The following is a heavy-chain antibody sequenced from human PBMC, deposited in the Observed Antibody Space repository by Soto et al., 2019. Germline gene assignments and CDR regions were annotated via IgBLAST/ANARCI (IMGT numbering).Heavy chain of an antibody. CDR2: IYWNDDK. V-gene: IGHV2-5*01. J-gene: IGHJ4*01. D-gene: IGHD2-2*01. CDR1: GFSLNTSGMG. Sequence: ASGPTLVNPTQTLTLTCTFSGFSLNTSGMGVGWIRQPPGKALEWLALIYWNDDKRYRPSLNSRLTIAKDTSKSQVVLTVTNVDPVDTATYYCAHTKIVVVPAATHNFDYWGQGILVTVSS. CDR3: AHTKIVVVPAATHNFDY.